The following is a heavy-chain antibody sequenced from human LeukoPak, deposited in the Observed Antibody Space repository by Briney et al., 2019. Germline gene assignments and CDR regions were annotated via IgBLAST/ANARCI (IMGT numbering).Heavy chain of an antibody. CDR2: ISSSSSYT. V-gene: IGHV3-11*06. CDR3: ARAVNSLAYYDFWSGYGNWFDP. CDR1: GFTFSDYY. J-gene: IGHJ5*02. D-gene: IGHD3-3*01. Sequence: GGSLGLSCAASGFTFSDYYMSWIRQAPGKGLEWVSYISSSSSYTNYADSVKGRFTISRDNAKNSLYLQMNSLRAEDTAVYYCARAVNSLAYYDFWSGYGNWFDPWGQGTLVTVSS.